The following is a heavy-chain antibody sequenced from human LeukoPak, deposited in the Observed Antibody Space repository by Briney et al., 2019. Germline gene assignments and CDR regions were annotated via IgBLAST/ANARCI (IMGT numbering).Heavy chain of an antibody. CDR3: ARAPHHDY. Sequence: SETLSLTCAVYGGSFSGYYWSWIRQPPGKGLEWIGEINHSGSTNYNPSLKSRVTMSVDTSKNQFSLKLSSVTAADTAVYYCARAPHHDYWGQGTLVTVSS. V-gene: IGHV4-34*01. J-gene: IGHJ4*02. CDR2: INHSGST. CDR1: GGSFSGYY.